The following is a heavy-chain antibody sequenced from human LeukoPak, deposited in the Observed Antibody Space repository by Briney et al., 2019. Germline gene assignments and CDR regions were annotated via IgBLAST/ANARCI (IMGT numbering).Heavy chain of an antibody. CDR1: GFAFSSYG. CDR3: AIDLSRITMVRGGGTYYYYGMDV. Sequence: GGSLRLSCAASGFAFSSYGMHWVRQAPGKGLEWVAVISYDGSNKYYADSVKGRFTISRDNSKNTLYLQMNSLRAEDTAVYYCAIDLSRITMVRGGGTYYYYGMDVWGQGTTVTVSS. D-gene: IGHD3-10*01. V-gene: IGHV3-30*03. J-gene: IGHJ6*02. CDR2: ISYDGSNK.